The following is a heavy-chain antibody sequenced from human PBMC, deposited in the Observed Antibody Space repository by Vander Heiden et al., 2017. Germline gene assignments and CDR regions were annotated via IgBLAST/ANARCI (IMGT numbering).Heavy chain of an antibody. J-gene: IGHJ4*02. CDR1: GLTFSSDS. V-gene: IGHV3-21*01. CDR3: ALIAAAGY. Sequence: VQLVESGGGPVKPGRSRRPSCAASGLTFSSDSMDWVRQAPGKGLEWVSSISSSSSYIYYADSVKGRFTISRDNAKNSLYLQMNSLRAEDTAVYYCALIAAAGYWGQGTLVTVSS. CDR2: ISSSSSYI. D-gene: IGHD6-13*01.